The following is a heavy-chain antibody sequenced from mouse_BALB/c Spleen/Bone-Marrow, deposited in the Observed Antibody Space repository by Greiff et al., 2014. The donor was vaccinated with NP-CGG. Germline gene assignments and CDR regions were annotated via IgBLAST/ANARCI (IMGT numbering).Heavy chain of an antibody. Sequence: VQLQQSGAELVKPGASVKLSCTASGFNIKDTYMHWVKQRPEQGLEWIGRIDPANGNTEYDPKFQGKATITADTSSNTAYLQLSSLTSEDTAVYYCASCYYGSSLFAYWGQGTLVTVSA. V-gene: IGHV14-3*02. J-gene: IGHJ3*01. D-gene: IGHD1-1*01. CDR1: GFNIKDTY. CDR2: IDPANGNT. CDR3: ASCYYGSSLFAY.